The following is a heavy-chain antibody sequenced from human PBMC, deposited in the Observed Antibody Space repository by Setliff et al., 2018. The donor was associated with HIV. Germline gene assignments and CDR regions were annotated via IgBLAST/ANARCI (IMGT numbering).Heavy chain of an antibody. CDR2: IFSNVTT. D-gene: IGHD1-1*01. V-gene: IGHV4-4*09. Sequence: TSETLSLTCTVSGDSIDDFYWSWIRQPPGQGLEWIGYIFSNVTTNYSPSLKSRVTMSIDRSKSQFLLNLTSVNASDTAIYYCARRKLSKGGAFDYWGQGALVTVS. CDR1: GDSIDDFY. J-gene: IGHJ4*02. CDR3: ARRKLSKGGAFDY.